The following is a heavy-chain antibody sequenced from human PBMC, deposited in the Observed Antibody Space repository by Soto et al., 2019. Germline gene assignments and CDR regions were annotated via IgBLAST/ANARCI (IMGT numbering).Heavy chain of an antibody. CDR2: IRGSGGTI. Sequence: EVQLVESGGGMVQPGGSLRVSCGASGFTLSSYSMHWVRQAPGKGREWVSYIRGSGGTIYYADSVKGRFTITRDNAKNSLSVQMNSLRDEDTAVYFCARETGLRSSGWSYYFDFWGQGTRVTVSS. CDR1: GFTLSSYS. J-gene: IGHJ4*02. V-gene: IGHV3-48*02. D-gene: IGHD6-19*01. CDR3: ARETGLRSSGWSYYFDF.